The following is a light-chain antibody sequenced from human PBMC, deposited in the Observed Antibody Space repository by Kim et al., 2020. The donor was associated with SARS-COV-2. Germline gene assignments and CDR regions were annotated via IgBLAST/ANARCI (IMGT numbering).Light chain of an antibody. J-gene: IGKJ4*01. CDR1: QSISSAL. CDR3: QQYGTTPLT. CDR2: GAS. V-gene: IGKV3-20*01. Sequence: SPGETDTRSCRASQSISSALLAWYQQRTGQAPRLLMSGASIRATGIPDRFSGSGSGTDFTLTISRLETDDFAVYYCQQYGTTPLTFGGGTKVDIK.